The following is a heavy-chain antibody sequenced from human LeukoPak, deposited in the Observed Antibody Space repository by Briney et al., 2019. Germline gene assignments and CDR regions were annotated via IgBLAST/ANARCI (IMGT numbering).Heavy chain of an antibody. CDR1: GFTFDDYA. CDR3: AKGGEQWLVLDY. CDR2: ISWNSGSI. D-gene: IGHD6-19*01. J-gene: IGHJ4*02. Sequence: GGSLRLSCAASGFTFDDYAMHWVRQAPGKGLEWVSGISWNSGSIGYADSVKGRFTISRDNSKNSLYLQMNSLRTEDTALYYCAKGGEQWLVLDYWGQGTLVTVSS. V-gene: IGHV3-9*01.